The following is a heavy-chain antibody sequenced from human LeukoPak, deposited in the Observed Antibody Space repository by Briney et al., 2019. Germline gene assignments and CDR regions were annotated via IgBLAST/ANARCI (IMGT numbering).Heavy chain of an antibody. CDR2: IYYSGST. D-gene: IGHD3-3*01. V-gene: IGHV4-31*03. Sequence: SETLSLTCTVSGGSISSGGYYWSWIRQHPGKGLEWIGYIYYSGSTYYNPSLKSRVTISVDTSKNQFSLKLSSVTAADTAVYYCAREIRAGYYDFWSGNYYYYYMDVWGKGTTVTVSS. J-gene: IGHJ6*03. CDR3: AREIRAGYYDFWSGNYYYYYMDV. CDR1: GGSISSGGYY.